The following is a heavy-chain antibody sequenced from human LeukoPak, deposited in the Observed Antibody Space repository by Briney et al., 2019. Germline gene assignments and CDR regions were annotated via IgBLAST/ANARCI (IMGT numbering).Heavy chain of an antibody. D-gene: IGHD5-18*01. CDR1: GFTFSSYG. V-gene: IGHV3-33*06. J-gene: IGHJ4*02. Sequence: PGGSLRLSCAASGFTFSSYGMHWVRQAPGKGLEWVAVIWYDGSNKYYADSVKGRFTISRDNSKNTLYLQMNSLRAEDTAVYYCAKQLRGYSYGLDYWGQGTLVTVSS. CDR3: AKQLRGYSYGLDY. CDR2: IWYDGSNK.